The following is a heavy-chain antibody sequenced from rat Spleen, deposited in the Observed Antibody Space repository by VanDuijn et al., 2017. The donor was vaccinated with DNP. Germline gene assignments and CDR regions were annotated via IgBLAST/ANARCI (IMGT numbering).Heavy chain of an antibody. V-gene: IGHV5-20*01. J-gene: IGHJ4*01. CDR2: ISYDGGST. Sequence: EVQLVESGGGLVQPGRSLKLSCAASGFTFSDYYMAWVRQAPTKGLEWVASISYDGGSTYYRDSVTGRFTISRDNAKSSLYLQMDSLRSEDTATYYCARLISRIWGAMDAWGQGTSVTVSS. D-gene: IGHD2-3*01. CDR1: GFTFSDYY. CDR3: ARLISRIWGAMDA.